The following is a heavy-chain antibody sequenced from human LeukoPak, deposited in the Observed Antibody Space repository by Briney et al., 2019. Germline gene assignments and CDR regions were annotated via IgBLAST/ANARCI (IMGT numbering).Heavy chain of an antibody. J-gene: IGHJ4*01. D-gene: IGHD1-14*01. CDR1: GXXFSGHV. Sequence: RXSXAXXGXXFSGHVMHWVRQAPGKGLEWVAGTSYDGTNKYEADSVKGRFIISRDNSKNTLFLQMNSLRPGDTAVYFCTRDRRGKWYKYLXRWGXXT. CDR2: TSYDGTNK. V-gene: IGHV3-30*04. CDR3: TRDRRGKWYKYLXR.